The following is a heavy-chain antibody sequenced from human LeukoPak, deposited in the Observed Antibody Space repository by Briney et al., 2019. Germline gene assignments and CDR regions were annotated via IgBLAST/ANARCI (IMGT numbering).Heavy chain of an antibody. CDR1: GYTFTSYA. D-gene: IGHD3-3*01. V-gene: IGHV1-3*01. CDR3: ARDHYDFWSGYSAVFDP. J-gene: IGHJ5*02. CDR2: INAGNGNT. Sequence: ASVKVSCKASGYTFTSYAMHWVRQAPGQRLEWMGWINAGNGNTKYSQKFQGRVTITRGTSASTAYMELSSLRSEDTAVYYCARDHYDFWSGYSAVFDPWGQGTLVTVSS.